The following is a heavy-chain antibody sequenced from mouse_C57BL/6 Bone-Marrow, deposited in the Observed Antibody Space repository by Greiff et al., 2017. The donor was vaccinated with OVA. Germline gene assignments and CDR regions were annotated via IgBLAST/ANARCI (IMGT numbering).Heavy chain of an antibody. CDR1: GYTFTSYW. J-gene: IGHJ4*01. D-gene: IGHD3-2*02. CDR2: IDPSDSYT. CDR3: ASYTAQATDYAMDY. Sequence: VQLQQPGAELVMPGASVKLSCKASGYTFTSYWMHWVKQRPGQGLEWIGEIDPSDSYTNYNQKFKGKSTLTVDKSSSTAYMQLSSLTSEDSAVYYCASYTAQATDYAMDYWGRGTSVTVSS. V-gene: IGHV1-69*01.